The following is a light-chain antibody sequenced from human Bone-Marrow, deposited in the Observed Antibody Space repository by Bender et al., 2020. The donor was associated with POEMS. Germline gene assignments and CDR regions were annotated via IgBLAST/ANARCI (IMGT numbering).Light chain of an antibody. Sequence: SYEVTQPPSVSVSPGQTASITCSGDDLGDKYVAWSQQKPGQSPVLVIYQDTKRPSGIPERFSGSNSGNTATLTISGTQAMDEADYYCQAWDTYSVIFGGGTKLTVL. CDR2: QDT. CDR3: QAWDTYSVI. CDR1: DLGDKY. V-gene: IGLV3-1*01. J-gene: IGLJ2*01.